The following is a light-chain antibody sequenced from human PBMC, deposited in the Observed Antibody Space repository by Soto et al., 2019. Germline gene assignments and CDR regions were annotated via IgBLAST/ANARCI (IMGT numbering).Light chain of an antibody. Sequence: DIQMTQSPSSLSASVGDRVTITCRASQSISSYLNWYQQKPGKAPKLLIYAASSLESGVPSSFSGSGSGTDFTLTNSNLQPEDFATYYCQQSYSTPWTFGQGNKMEVK. CDR1: QSISSY. CDR3: QQSYSTPWT. CDR2: AAS. V-gene: IGKV1-39*01. J-gene: IGKJ1*01.